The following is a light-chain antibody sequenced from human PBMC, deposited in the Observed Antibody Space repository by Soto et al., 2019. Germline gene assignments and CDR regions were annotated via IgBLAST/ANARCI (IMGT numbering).Light chain of an antibody. CDR2: EVS. CDR3: SSYTNTSPYV. V-gene: IGLV2-14*01. J-gene: IGLJ1*01. CDR1: SSDVGGYNY. Sequence: QSVLTQPASVSGSPGQSITISCTGTSSDVGGYNYVSWYQQHPVKAPKLMIFEVSNRPSGISIRFSGSKSGNTASLTISGLQTEDEADYYCSSYTNTSPYVFGTGTKVTVL.